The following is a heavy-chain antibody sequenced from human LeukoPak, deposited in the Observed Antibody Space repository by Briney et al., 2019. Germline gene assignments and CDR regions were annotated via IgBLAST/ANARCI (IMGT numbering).Heavy chain of an antibody. CDR2: ISGSGSST. CDR1: GFTFSTYA. CDR3: AKEMATIRAFDF. D-gene: IGHD5-24*01. Sequence: GGSLRLSXAASGFTFSTYAMSWVRQAPGKGLEWVSVISGSGSSTYYADSVKGRFTISRDNSKNTLYLQMNSLRAEDTAVYYCAKEMATIRAFDFWGQRTMVTVSS. V-gene: IGHV3-23*01. J-gene: IGHJ3*01.